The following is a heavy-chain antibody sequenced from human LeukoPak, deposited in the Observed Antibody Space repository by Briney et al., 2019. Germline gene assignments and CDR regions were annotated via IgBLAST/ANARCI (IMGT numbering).Heavy chain of an antibody. Sequence: ASVKVSCKASGGTFSSYAISWVRQAPGQGLEWMGGIIPIFGTANYAQKFQGRVTITADESTSTAYMELSSLRSEDTAVYYCASQRGYSYGDDAFDIWGRGTMVTVSS. V-gene: IGHV1-69*13. D-gene: IGHD5-18*01. CDR2: IIPIFGTA. J-gene: IGHJ3*02. CDR1: GGTFSSYA. CDR3: ASQRGYSYGDDAFDI.